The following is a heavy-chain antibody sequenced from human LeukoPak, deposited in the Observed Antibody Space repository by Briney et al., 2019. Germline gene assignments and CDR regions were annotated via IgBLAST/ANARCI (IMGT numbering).Heavy chain of an antibody. D-gene: IGHD2-15*01. CDR1: GFTFSGYE. J-gene: IGHJ4*02. V-gene: IGHV3-48*03. CDR3: ARDPSGSYFDY. Sequence: ETGGSLRLSCAASGFTFSGYEMNWVRQAPGKGLEWVSYISTSGSTIYYADSVKGRFTISRDNAKNSLYLQMNSLRAEDTAVYYCARDPSGSYFDYWGQGTLVTVSS. CDR2: ISTSGSTI.